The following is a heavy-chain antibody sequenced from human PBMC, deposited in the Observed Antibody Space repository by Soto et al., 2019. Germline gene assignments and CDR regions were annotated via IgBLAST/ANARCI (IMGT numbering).Heavy chain of an antibody. J-gene: IGHJ4*01. CDR2: IDPSDSYT. D-gene: IGHD4-17*01. Sequence: PVQSQKISRKGSGYSFTSYWIRWVRQMPGKGLEWMGRIDPSDSYTNYSPSFQGHVTISADKSISTAYLQWSSLKASDTAMYYCARLTPNYGNITRDYWGQGTLVTVSS. CDR1: GYSFTSYW. CDR3: ARLTPNYGNITRDY. V-gene: IGHV5-10-1*01.